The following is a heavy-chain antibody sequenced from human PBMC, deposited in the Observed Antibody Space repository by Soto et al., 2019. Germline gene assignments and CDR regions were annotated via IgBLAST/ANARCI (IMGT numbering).Heavy chain of an antibody. CDR3: ARRTTPLWFGELFGAGYYYYMDV. CDR1: GYTFTSYD. CDR2: MNPNSGNT. D-gene: IGHD3-10*01. Sequence: ASVKVSCKASGYTFTSYDINWVRQATGQGLEWMGWMNPNSGNTGYAQKFQGRVTMTRNTSISTAYMELSSLRSEDTAVYYCARRTTPLWFGELFGAGYYYYMDVWGKGTTVTVSS. J-gene: IGHJ6*03. V-gene: IGHV1-8*01.